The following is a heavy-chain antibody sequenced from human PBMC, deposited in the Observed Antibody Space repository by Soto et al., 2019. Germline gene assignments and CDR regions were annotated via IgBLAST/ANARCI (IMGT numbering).Heavy chain of an antibody. CDR3: ARESPLVVGAFDS. V-gene: IGHV3-30-3*01. CDR1: GFTVSSNY. D-gene: IGHD2-2*01. J-gene: IGHJ3*02. CDR2: ISYDGSNK. Sequence: LRLSWAASGFTVSSNYMSWVRQAPGKGLEWVSVISYDGSNKYYADSVKGRFTISRDNSKNTLYLQMNSLRAEDTAVYYCARESPLVVGAFDSWGQGTMVTGSS.